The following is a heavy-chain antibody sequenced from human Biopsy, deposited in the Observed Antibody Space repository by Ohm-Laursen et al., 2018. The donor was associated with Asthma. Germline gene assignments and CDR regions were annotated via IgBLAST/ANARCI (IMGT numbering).Heavy chain of an antibody. Sequence: TLSLTCAVYGGSFSNYYWTWIRQPPGKGLEWIGEINHRGSTNYNPSLKSRVTLSVDTSKNQFSVKLRSATAADTAVYYCVRGSSSWHHGPFHYYYGLDVWGQGTTVTVSS. V-gene: IGHV4-34*01. D-gene: IGHD6-13*01. J-gene: IGHJ6*02. CDR2: INHRGST. CDR1: GGSFSNYY. CDR3: VRGSSSWHHGPFHYYYGLDV.